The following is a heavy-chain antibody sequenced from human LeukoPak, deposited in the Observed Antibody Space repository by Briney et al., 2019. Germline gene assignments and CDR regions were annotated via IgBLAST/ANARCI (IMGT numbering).Heavy chain of an antibody. J-gene: IGHJ3*02. CDR2: IYTSGST. CDR3: ARYYYGSPFDI. CDR1: GGSISSGSYY. D-gene: IGHD3-10*01. Sequence: SETLSLTCTVSGGSISSGSYYWSWIRQPAGKGLEWIGRIYTSGSTDYNPSLKSRVTISVDTSKNQFSLKLSSVTAADTAVYYCARYYYGSPFDIWGQGTMVTVSS. V-gene: IGHV4-61*02.